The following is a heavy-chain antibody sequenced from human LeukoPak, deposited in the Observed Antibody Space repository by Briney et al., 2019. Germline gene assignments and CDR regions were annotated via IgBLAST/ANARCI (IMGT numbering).Heavy chain of an antibody. D-gene: IGHD2-2*01. CDR2: IKEDGNEK. V-gene: IGHV3-7*01. J-gene: IGHJ4*02. CDR3: ARDRSRFYY. Sequence: GGSLRLSCATSGLTFSNYWMSWVRQAPGKGLEWVANIKEDGNEKYYVDSVKGRFTISRDNAKKSLYLQMNSLRAEDTAVYYCARDRSRFYYWGQGTPVTVSS. CDR1: GLTFSNYW.